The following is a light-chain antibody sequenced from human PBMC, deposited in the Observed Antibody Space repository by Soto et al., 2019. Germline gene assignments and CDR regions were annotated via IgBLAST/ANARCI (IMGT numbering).Light chain of an antibody. CDR1: QSVSSSY. CDR3: QQRSNWPPIT. J-gene: IGKJ5*01. CDR2: GAS. Sequence: IVLTQSPGTLSLSPGERATLSCRSSQSVSSSYLAWYQQKPGQAPRLLIDGASSRATGIPDRFSGSGSGTDFTLTIRSLEPEDFAAYYCQQRSNWPPITFGQGTRLEF. V-gene: IGKV3D-20*02.